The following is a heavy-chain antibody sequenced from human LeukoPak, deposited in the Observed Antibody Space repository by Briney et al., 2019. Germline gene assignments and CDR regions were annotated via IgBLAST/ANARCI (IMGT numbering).Heavy chain of an antibody. V-gene: IGHV3-33*01. CDR1: GFTFSHYA. J-gene: IGHJ4*02. Sequence: GGSLRLSCVTSGFTFSHYAMHWVRQAPGKGLEWVAVIWNDGSDKYYGDSVKGRFTISRDNAKKTVYLQMNSLRVDDTGVYYCSGRDSSRSPWAYWGQGTLVSVYS. D-gene: IGHD6-13*01. CDR3: SGRDSSRSPWAY. CDR2: IWNDGSDK.